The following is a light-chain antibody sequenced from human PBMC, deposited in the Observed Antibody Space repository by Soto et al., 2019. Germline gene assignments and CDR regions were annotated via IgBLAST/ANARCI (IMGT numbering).Light chain of an antibody. V-gene: IGKV3-11*01. J-gene: IGKJ4*01. Sequence: VLTQSPATLSLSPGERATLSCRASQTVSRYLAWYQQKPVQAPRLLIYYASNRATGIPARFSGSGSGTDYTLTIISLEPEDFAVYYCQQRSTWPLFTFGGGTKAEI. CDR1: QTVSRY. CDR2: YAS. CDR3: QQRSTWPLFT.